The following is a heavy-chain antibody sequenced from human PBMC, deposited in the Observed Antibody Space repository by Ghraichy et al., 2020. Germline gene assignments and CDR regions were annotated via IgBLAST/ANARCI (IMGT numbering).Heavy chain of an antibody. CDR1: GFTFDDYA. Sequence: SLNISCAASGFTFDDYAMHWVRQAPGKGLEWVSGISWNSGSIGYADSVKGRFTISRDNAKNSLYLQMNSLRAEDTALYYCAKGLSGGYVGWGQGTLVTVSS. CDR3: AKGLSGGYVG. D-gene: IGHD5-12*01. V-gene: IGHV3-9*01. CDR2: ISWNSGSI. J-gene: IGHJ4*02.